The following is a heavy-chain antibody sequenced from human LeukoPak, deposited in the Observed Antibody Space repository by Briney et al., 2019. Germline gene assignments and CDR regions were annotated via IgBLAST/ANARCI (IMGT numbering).Heavy chain of an antibody. J-gene: IGHJ4*02. CDR1: GLTVSSNY. Sequence: GGSLRLSCAASGLTVSSNYMSWVRQAPGKGLEWVSVLYTDGETHYADSVKGRFTISRDNAKNSLYLQMNSLRAEDTAVYYCARRLAASGNYWGQGTLVTVSS. V-gene: IGHV3-53*01. CDR3: ARRLAASGNY. D-gene: IGHD6-6*01. CDR2: LYTDGET.